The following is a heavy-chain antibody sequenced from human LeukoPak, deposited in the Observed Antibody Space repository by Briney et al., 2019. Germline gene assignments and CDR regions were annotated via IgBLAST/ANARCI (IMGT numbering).Heavy chain of an antibody. Sequence: PGGSLRLSCAASEFTFSNSGMHWVRQAPGKGLEWVAFIRFDGGTKYYADSVKGRFTISRDNAKNSLYLQMNSLRAEDTAVYYCARGPWKDYYDSSGLAPFDAFDIWGQGTMVTVSS. CDR2: IRFDGGTK. D-gene: IGHD3-22*01. CDR3: ARGPWKDYYDSSGLAPFDAFDI. V-gene: IGHV3-30*02. J-gene: IGHJ3*02. CDR1: EFTFSNSG.